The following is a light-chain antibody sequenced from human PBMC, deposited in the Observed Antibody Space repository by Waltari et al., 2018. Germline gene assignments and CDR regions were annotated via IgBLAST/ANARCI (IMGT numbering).Light chain of an antibody. Sequence: QSALTQPPSASGSPGQSVTISCTGTSSDIGSYNYVSWYQQYPGKAPKFLIYEVTKRPTGFPDRFSGSKSGNTASLTVSGLQAEDEADYYCSSYAGSNNYVFGTGTKVTVL. CDR2: EVT. CDR3: SSYAGSNNYV. CDR1: SSDIGSYNY. V-gene: IGLV2-8*01. J-gene: IGLJ1*01.